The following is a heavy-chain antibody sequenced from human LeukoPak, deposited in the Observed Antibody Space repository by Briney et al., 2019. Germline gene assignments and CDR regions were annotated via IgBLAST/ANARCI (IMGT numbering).Heavy chain of an antibody. V-gene: IGHV3-7*01. CDR3: ARGGGVS. J-gene: IGHJ5*02. CDR2: ITQEESER. D-gene: IGHD3-3*01. CDR1: GFTFSTSW. Sequence: GGSLRLSCAASGFTFSTSWMSWVRQAPGKGLEWVAMITQEESERYYVDSVKGRFIISRDNVKSSLYLQMNSLRAEDTAVYYCARGGGVSWGQGTLVTVSS.